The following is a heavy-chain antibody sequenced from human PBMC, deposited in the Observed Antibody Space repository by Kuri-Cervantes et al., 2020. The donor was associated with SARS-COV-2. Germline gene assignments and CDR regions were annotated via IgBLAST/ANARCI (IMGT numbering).Heavy chain of an antibody. Sequence: LRLSCTVSGGSISSSNYYWAWIRQPPGKGLEWIGSIYYSGSTHYNPSLESRVSISVDTSRNQFSLKVSSVTAADTAVYSCARQHLGYYMDVWGKGTTVTVSS. CDR2: IYYSGST. CDR1: GGSISSSNYY. CDR3: ARQHLGYYMDV. J-gene: IGHJ6*03. V-gene: IGHV4-39*01.